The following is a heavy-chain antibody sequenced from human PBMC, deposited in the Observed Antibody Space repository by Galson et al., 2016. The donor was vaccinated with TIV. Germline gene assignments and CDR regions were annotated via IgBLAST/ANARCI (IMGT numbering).Heavy chain of an antibody. J-gene: IGHJ4*02. Sequence: SVKVSCKASGGTFSDYGIGWVRQAPGQGLEWMGRIIPIFHSAKSAQKFQDRVTITADETMSTVYMVLRSLRSEDTCVYYCATLVGYFGSGSYKTDFWGQGTLVTVSS. V-gene: IGHV1-69*13. CDR3: ATLVGYFGSGSYKTDF. D-gene: IGHD3-10*01. CDR1: GGTFSDYG. CDR2: IIPIFHSA.